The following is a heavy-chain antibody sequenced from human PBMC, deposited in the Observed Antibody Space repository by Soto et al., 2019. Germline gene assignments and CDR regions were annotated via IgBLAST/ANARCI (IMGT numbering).Heavy chain of an antibody. CDR3: ARIGVGYCSSTSCPLDY. V-gene: IGHV4-31*03. D-gene: IGHD2-2*01. CDR1: GGSISSGGYY. Sequence: SETLSLTCTVSGGSISSGGYYWSWIRQHPGKGLEWIGYIYYSGSTYYNPSLKSRVTISVDTSKNQFSLKLSSVTAADTAVYYCARIGVGYCSSTSCPLDYWGQGTLVTVSS. J-gene: IGHJ4*02. CDR2: IYYSGST.